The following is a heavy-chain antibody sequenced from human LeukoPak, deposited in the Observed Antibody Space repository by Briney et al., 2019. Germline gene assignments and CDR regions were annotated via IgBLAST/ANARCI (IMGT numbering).Heavy chain of an antibody. J-gene: IGHJ5*02. CDR3: ARNGGVEYCSSTSCYTGGWFDP. D-gene: IGHD2-2*02. CDR1: GYTFTRYD. Sequence: ASVKVSCKASGYTFTRYDINWERQATGQGLEWMGWMNPNSGNTGYAQKFQGRVSMTRNTSISTAYMELSSLRSEDTAVYYCARNGGVEYCSSTSCYTGGWFDPWGQGTLVTVSS. CDR2: MNPNSGNT. V-gene: IGHV1-8*01.